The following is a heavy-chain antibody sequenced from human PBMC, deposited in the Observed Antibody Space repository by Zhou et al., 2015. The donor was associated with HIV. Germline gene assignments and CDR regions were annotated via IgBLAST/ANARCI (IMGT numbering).Heavy chain of an antibody. D-gene: IGHD2-15*01. J-gene: IGHJ6*01. Sequence: QVQLVQSGAEVKKPGSSVKVSCKASGGTFSSYAISWVRQAPGQGLEWMGGIIPIFGTANYAQKFQGRVTITADESTSTAYMELSSLRSEDTAVYYCATEIVVVVAATIIGYYGMDVWGPRDHGHRLV. V-gene: IGHV1-69*01. CDR2: IIPIFGTA. CDR3: ATEIVVVVAATIIGYYGMDV. CDR1: GGTFSSYA.